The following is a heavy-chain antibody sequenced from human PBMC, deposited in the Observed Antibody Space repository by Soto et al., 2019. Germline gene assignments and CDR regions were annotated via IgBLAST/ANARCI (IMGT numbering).Heavy chain of an antibody. J-gene: IGHJ4*02. Sequence: QVQLVQSGAEVKKPGSSVKVSCKASGGTFSSYTISWVRQAPGQGLEWMGRIIPILGIANYAQKFQGRVTITADKSTSTAYMELSSLRSEDTAAYYCARAPRTVTTSLVDYWGQGTLVTVSS. CDR1: GGTFSSYT. V-gene: IGHV1-69*02. CDR2: IIPILGIA. CDR3: ARAPRTVTTSLVDY. D-gene: IGHD4-17*01.